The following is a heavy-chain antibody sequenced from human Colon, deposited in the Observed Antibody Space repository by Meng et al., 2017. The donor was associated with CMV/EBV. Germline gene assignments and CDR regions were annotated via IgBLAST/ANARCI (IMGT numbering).Heavy chain of an antibody. D-gene: IGHD5-24*01. CDR1: GFSFTTYD. J-gene: IGHJ4*02. V-gene: IGHV3-23*01. CDR2: ISRDGDDT. Sequence: CVASGFSFTTYDMSWVRQAPGRGLEWVSSISRDGDDTYYAESVKGRFIVSRDNSKNTLYLQVNGLRAEDTAVYYCATLKWLNYFFEYWGQGTLVTVSS. CDR3: ATLKWLNYFFEY.